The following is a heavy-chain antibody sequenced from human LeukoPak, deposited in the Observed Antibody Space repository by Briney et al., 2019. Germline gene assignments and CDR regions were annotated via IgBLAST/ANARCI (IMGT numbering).Heavy chain of an antibody. V-gene: IGHV4-39*01. CDR1: GGAISSSSYY. Sequence: SETLSLTCTVSGGAISSSSYYWGWIPQPPGKGLEWIGSIFYSGRPYHNPSLKSRVNISVYTSKNQFSLKLSSVTAADTAVYYCGRHQTMYYGMDVWGQGTTVTVSS. J-gene: IGHJ6*02. D-gene: IGHD4/OR15-4a*01. CDR3: GRHQTMYYGMDV. CDR2: IFYSGRP.